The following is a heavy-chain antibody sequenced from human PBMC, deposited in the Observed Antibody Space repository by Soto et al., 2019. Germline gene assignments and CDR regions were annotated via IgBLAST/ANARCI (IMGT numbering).Heavy chain of an antibody. D-gene: IGHD1-1*01. Sequence: PSETLSLTCAVSCGSISSSNWWSWVRQPPGKGLEGVGEIYHRGSTNYNPALKRRVTISVDKSKNPFSLTLSSVTAADTAVYYCARAEYNWNDGLYFGWGQGTLVTVSS. J-gene: IGHJ4*02. CDR3: ARAEYNWNDGLYFG. V-gene: IGHV4-4*02. CDR1: CGSISSSNW. CDR2: IYHRGST.